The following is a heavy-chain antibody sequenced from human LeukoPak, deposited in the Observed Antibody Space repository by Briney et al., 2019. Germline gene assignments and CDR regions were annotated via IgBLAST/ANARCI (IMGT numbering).Heavy chain of an antibody. CDR3: AREDYDSSGYMFGGAFDI. CDR1: GGFISSGGCY. Sequence: SGALSLTCTVCGGFISSGGCYWSWIRRPPGKGLEWIGYNYYSGSTYYNPPLKSRVTISVHTSKNQLSLKLSSVTAADTAAYYCAREDYDSSGYMFGGAFDIWGQGTMGTVSS. J-gene: IGHJ3*02. D-gene: IGHD3-22*01. CDR2: NYYSGST. V-gene: IGHV4-31*03.